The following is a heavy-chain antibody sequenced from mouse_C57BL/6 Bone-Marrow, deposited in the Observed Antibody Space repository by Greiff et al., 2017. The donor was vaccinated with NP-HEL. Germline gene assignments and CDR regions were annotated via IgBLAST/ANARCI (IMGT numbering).Heavy chain of an antibody. CDR3: ARNYGSSYWFAY. V-gene: IGHV1-76*01. CDR2: IYPGSGNT. D-gene: IGHD1-1*01. CDR1: GYTFTDYY. Sequence: VQRVESGAELVRPGASVKLSCKASGYTFTDYYINWVKQRPGQGLEWIARIYPGSGNTYYNEKFKGKATLTAEKSSSTAYMQLSSLTSEDSAVYFCARNYGSSYWFAYWGQGTLVTVSA. J-gene: IGHJ3*01.